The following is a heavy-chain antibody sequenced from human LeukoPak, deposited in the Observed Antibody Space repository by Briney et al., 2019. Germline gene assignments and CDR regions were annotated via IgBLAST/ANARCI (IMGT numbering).Heavy chain of an antibody. CDR2: ISSSSSYI. CDR1: GFTFSSYR. CDR3: VKGSKTSRPYYFDY. J-gene: IGHJ4*02. Sequence: GGSLRLSCAASGFTFSSYRMNWVRQAPGRGLEWVSSISSSSSYIYYADSVKGRFTISRDNAKNSLYLQMNSLRAEDTAVYHCVKGSKTSRPYYFDYWGQGALVTVSS. V-gene: IGHV3-21*04.